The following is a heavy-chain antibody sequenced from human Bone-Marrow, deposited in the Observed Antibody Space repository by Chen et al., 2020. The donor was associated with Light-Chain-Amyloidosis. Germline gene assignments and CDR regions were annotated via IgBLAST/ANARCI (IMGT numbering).Heavy chain of an antibody. CDR3: ASESTRGQVLGESSGYAL. V-gene: IGHV4-38-2*02. J-gene: IGHJ2*01. D-gene: IGHD3-22*01. Sequence: QVQLQESGPGLVKPSETLSLTCSVSGYSISSGYSWGWIRQPPGKGLEWIAMINHSGNTYQNPSLKSRVTISVDTSKNQYSLKLGSVIAADTAVYYCASESTRGQVLGESSGYALWGRGTLVTVSS. CDR1: GYSISSGYS. CDR2: INHSGNT.